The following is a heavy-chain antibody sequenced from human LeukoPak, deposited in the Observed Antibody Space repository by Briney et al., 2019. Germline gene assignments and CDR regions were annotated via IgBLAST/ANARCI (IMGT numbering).Heavy chain of an antibody. CDR3: ARAGYSHGTGYYLDY. CDR2: INHSGST. CDR1: GGSFSGYY. D-gene: IGHD5-18*01. V-gene: IGHV4-34*01. Sequence: SETLSLTCAVYGGSFSGYYWSWIRQPPGKGLEWIGEINHSGSTNYNPSLKSRVTISVDTSKNQFSLKLSSVTAADTAVYYCARAGYSHGTGYYLDYWGQGALVTVSS. J-gene: IGHJ4*02.